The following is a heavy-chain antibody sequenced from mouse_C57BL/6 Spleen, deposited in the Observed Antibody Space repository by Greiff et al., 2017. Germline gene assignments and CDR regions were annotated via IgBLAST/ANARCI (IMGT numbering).Heavy chain of an antibody. J-gene: IGHJ2*01. CDR2: IYPRDGST. V-gene: IGHV1-78*01. D-gene: IGHD1-1*02. CDR1: GYTFTDHT. Sequence: VQLQQSDAELVKPGASVKISCKASGYTFTDHTIHWVKQRPEQGLEWIGNIYPRDGSTKYNEKFKDKATLTADKSSSTAYMQLNSLTSDDSAVYFCSTDLWPHVDYWGQGTTLTVSS. CDR3: STDLWPHVDY.